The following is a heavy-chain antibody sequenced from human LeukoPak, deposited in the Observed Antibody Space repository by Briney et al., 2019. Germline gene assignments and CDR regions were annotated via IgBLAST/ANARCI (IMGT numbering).Heavy chain of an antibody. Sequence: SSETLSLTCAVYGGSFSGYYWSWIRQPPGKGLEWIGEINHSGSTNYNPSLKSRVTISVDTSKNQFSLKLSSVTAADTAVYYCARAASGSYTYYFDYWGQGTLVTVSS. CDR1: GGSFSGYY. V-gene: IGHV4-34*01. J-gene: IGHJ4*02. CDR2: INHSGST. CDR3: ARAASGSYTYYFDY. D-gene: IGHD1-26*01.